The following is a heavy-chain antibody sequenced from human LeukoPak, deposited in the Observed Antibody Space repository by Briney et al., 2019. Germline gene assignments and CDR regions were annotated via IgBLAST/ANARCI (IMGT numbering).Heavy chain of an antibody. D-gene: IGHD5-18*01. Sequence: ASVKVSCKVSGYTLTELSMHWVRQAPGKGLEWMGGFDPEDGETIYAQKFQGRVTMTEDTSTDTAYMELSSLRSEDTAVYYCATDTRGGYMFSDVDTAMVTGYWAQGTLVTVSS. CDR1: GYTLTELS. J-gene: IGHJ4*02. CDR2: FDPEDGET. V-gene: IGHV1-24*01. CDR3: ATDTRGGYMFSDVDTAMVTGY.